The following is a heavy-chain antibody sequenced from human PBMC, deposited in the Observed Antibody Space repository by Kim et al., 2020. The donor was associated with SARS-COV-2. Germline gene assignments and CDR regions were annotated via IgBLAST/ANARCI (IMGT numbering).Heavy chain of an antibody. V-gene: IGHV3-30-3*01. J-gene: IGHJ5*02. CDR1: GFTFSSYA. CDR2: ISYDGSNK. Sequence: GGSLRLSCAASGFTFSSYAMHWVRQAPGKGLEWVAVISYDGSNKYYADSVKGRFTISRDNAKKTLYLQMNSLRAEDTAVYYCARDSVGDDYSNYAGYNWFYPWGQGTLVAVSS. D-gene: IGHD4-4*01. CDR3: ARDSVGDDYSNYAGYNWFYP.